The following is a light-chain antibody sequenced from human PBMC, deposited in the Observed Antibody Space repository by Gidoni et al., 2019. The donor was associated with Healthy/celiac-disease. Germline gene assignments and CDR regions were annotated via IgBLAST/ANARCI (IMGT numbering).Light chain of an antibody. CDR3: QQYGSSPIT. CDR2: GAS. J-gene: IGKJ5*01. Sequence: VLTQPPGTLSLSPGESATLSCRASQSGSSSYLPWYQQQPGQAPRLLIYGASSRAAVIPDRFSGSGSGTDFTLTISRLEPEDFAVYYCQQYGSSPITFGQGTRLEIK. V-gene: IGKV3-20*01. CDR1: QSGSSSY.